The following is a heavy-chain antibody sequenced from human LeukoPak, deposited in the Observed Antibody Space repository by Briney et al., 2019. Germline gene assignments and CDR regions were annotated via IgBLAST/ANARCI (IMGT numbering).Heavy chain of an antibody. CDR1: GFTFSSYG. Sequence: KTGGSLRLSCAASGFTFSSYGMHWVRQAPGKGLEWVAFIRYDGSNKYYADSVKGRFTISRDNAKNTVYLQMNSLRADDTAVYYCVRDSLVDWLPPFDSWGHGTPVTVSS. CDR3: VRDSLVDWLPPFDS. V-gene: IGHV3-30*02. J-gene: IGHJ5*01. CDR2: IRYDGSNK. D-gene: IGHD3-9*01.